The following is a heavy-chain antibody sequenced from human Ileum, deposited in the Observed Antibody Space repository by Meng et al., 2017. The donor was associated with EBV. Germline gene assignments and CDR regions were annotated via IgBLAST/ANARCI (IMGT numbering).Heavy chain of an antibody. V-gene: IGHV1-69*01. Sequence: QVHLVQAGAMCRRPPSSVQVSCKASEDTATSYAITGVRQAPGQGLEWMGGIVPIFGTGTSAQKFQDRLTITADASTSTAYMELRGLRSEDTAVYYCAISSKSGPSYYFDYWGQGTLVTVSS. CDR2: IVPIFGTG. J-gene: IGHJ4*02. CDR3: AISSKSGPSYYFDY. CDR1: EDTATSYA. D-gene: IGHD3-10*01.